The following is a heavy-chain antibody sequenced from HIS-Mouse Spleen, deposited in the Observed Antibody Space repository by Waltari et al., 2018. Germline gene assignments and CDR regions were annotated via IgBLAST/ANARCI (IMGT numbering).Heavy chain of an antibody. J-gene: IGHJ3*02. CDR1: GGSISSYY. Sequence: QVQLQESGPGLVKPSETLSLTCTVSGGSISSYYWRWIRQPPGKGLEWIGYIYYRGSTNYNPSLKSRVTISVDTSKNQFSLKLSSVTAADTAVYYCARGGFGLDDAFDIWGQGTMVTVSS. CDR2: IYYRGST. V-gene: IGHV4-59*01. CDR3: ARGGFGLDDAFDI. D-gene: IGHD6-25*01.